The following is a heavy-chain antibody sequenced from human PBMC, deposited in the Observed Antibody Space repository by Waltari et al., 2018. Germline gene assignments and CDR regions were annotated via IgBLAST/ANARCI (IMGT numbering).Heavy chain of an antibody. V-gene: IGHV1-2*04. D-gene: IGHD7-27*01. Sequence: QVQLVQSEAEVRKPGASVKVSCQASGYNFIDYYVHWVRQAPGQGLEWMGWVNPNSGGTMYLRKFEGWVTFSTDTSVNTAYIEVTRLKSDDTATYFCARARAWGPKAFDVWGQGTRLTVSS. J-gene: IGHJ3*01. CDR3: ARARAWGPKAFDV. CDR1: GYNFIDYY. CDR2: VNPNSGGT.